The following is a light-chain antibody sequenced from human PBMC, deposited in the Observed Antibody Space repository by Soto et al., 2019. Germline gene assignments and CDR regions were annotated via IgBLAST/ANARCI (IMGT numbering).Light chain of an antibody. CDR2: GAS. CDR1: QSVSSSY. Sequence: EIVLTQSPGTLSLSPGERATLFCRASQSVSSSYLAWYQQKPGQAPRLLIYGASSRATGIPDRFSGSGSGTDFTLTISRLEPEDFAVYYCQQSLAFGQGTKVEIK. CDR3: QQSLA. J-gene: IGKJ1*01. V-gene: IGKV3-20*01.